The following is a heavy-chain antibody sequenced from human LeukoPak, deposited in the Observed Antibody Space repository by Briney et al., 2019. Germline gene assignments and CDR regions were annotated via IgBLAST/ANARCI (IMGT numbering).Heavy chain of an antibody. CDR2: LNQDGSER. J-gene: IGHJ4*02. Sequence: GGSLRLSCAASGFTVSSNYMSWVRQTPGKGLEWVAHLNQDGSERYYVDSVKGRFTISRENVKNSLYLQMNSLRAEDTAVYYCAKCGTGSNFDYWGQGMLVTVSS. CDR1: GFTVSSNY. CDR3: AKCGTGSNFDY. V-gene: IGHV3-7*02. D-gene: IGHD3-10*01.